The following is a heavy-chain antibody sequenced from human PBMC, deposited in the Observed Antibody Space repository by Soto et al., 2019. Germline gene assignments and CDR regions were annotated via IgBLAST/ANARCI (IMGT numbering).Heavy chain of an antibody. J-gene: IGHJ6*02. V-gene: IGHV1-69*13. D-gene: IGHD2-15*01. CDR2: IIPIFGTA. Sequence: ASVKVSCKASGGTFSSYAISWVRQAPGQGLEWMGGIIPIFGTANYAQKFQGRVTITADESTSTAYMELSSLRSEDTAVYYCASGDIVVVVAATRREDYYYGMDVWGQGTTVTVSS. CDR3: ASGDIVVVVAATRREDYYYGMDV. CDR1: GGTFSSYA.